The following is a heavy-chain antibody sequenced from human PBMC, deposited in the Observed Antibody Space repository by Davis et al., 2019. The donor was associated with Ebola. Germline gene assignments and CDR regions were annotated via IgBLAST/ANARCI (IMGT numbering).Heavy chain of an antibody. CDR3: ARLRMVRGDQDFDP. CDR1: GGSVSSGSYY. Sequence: MPSETLSLTCTVSGGSVSSGSYYWSWIRQPPGKGLEWIGYIYYSGSTNYNPSLKSRVTISVDTSRNQFSLKLSSVTAADTAVYYCARLRMVRGDQDFDPWGQGTLVTVSS. D-gene: IGHD3-10*01. CDR2: IYYSGST. V-gene: IGHV4-61*01. J-gene: IGHJ5*02.